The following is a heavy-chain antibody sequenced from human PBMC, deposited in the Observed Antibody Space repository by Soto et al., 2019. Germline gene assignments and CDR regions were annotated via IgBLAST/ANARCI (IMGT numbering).Heavy chain of an antibody. CDR1: GYSFTSYW. Sequence: GESLKISCKGSGYSFTSYWIGWVRQMPGKGLEWMGIIYPGDSDTRYSPSFQGQVTISADKSISTAYLQWSSLKASDTAMYYCARRGYCSGGSCYGGVWFDPWGQGTLVTVSS. D-gene: IGHD2-15*01. V-gene: IGHV5-51*01. CDR3: ARRGYCSGGSCYGGVWFDP. J-gene: IGHJ5*02. CDR2: IYPGDSDT.